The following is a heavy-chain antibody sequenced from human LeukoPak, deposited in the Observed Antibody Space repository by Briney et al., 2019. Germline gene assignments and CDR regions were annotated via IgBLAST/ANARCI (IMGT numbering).Heavy chain of an antibody. J-gene: IGHJ4*02. CDR1: GGSISSGSYY. D-gene: IGHD3-10*01. CDR3: ARGVRGALQKGRSFDY. CDR2: IYYSGST. Sequence: SETLSLTCTVSGGSISSGSYYWSWIRQPAGKGLEWIGYIYYSGSTNYNPSLKSRVTISVDTSKNQFSLKLNPVTAADTAVYYCARGVRGALQKGRSFDYWGQGTLVTVSS. V-gene: IGHV4-61*10.